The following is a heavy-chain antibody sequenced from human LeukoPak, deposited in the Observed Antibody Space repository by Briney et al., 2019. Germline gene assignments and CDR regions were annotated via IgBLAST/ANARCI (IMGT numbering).Heavy chain of an antibody. CDR3: ARPYSSGRSENWFGP. Sequence: GASVKVSCKASGYTFTGYYIHWVRQAPGQGLEWMGRINPDSGATNYAQKFQGRVTMTRDTSITTAYMELSRLTSDDTAVYYCARPYSSGRSENWFGPWGQGALVTVSS. D-gene: IGHD6-19*01. J-gene: IGHJ5*01. CDR2: INPDSGAT. CDR1: GYTFTGYY. V-gene: IGHV1-2*06.